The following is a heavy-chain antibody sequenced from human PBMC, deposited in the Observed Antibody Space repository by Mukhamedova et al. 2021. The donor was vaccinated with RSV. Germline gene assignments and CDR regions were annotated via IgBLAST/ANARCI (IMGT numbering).Heavy chain of an antibody. V-gene: IGHV3-74*01. CDR2: INGDGTST. D-gene: IGHD2-2*01. Sequence: ISRINGDGTSTTYADSVKGRFTISRDNAKNTLYLQMNSLTAEDMAVYYCARGYSSNYRIDYWGQGTLVTVSS. J-gene: IGHJ4*02. CDR3: ARGYSSNYRIDY.